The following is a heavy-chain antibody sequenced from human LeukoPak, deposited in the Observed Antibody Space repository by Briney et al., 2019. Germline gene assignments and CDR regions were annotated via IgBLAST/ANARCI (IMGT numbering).Heavy chain of an antibody. CDR2: MSGSGDTT. V-gene: IGHV3-23*01. CDR1: GFXFSSYS. CDR3: AKELTTERTPGVDS. Sequence: GGSLRLSCTASGFXFSSYSISWVRQGPGTGLEWVSAMSGSGDTTFYADSVKGRFTISRDNSKKTLYLQVSRLRAEDTAVYFCAKELTTERTPGVDSWGQGTLVTVSS. J-gene: IGHJ4*02. D-gene: IGHD4-17*01.